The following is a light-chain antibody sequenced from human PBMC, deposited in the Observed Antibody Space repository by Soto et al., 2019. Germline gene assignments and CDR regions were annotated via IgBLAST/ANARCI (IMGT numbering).Light chain of an antibody. V-gene: IGKV3-15*01. CDR2: GAS. Sequence: EIVMTQSPAALSVSPGERATLSCRASQSVSSNLAWYQQKPGQAPRLLIYGASTRATGIPARFSGSGSGTEFALPISSLQCQDFAVYYCQQYNNSPPMAFGQGTKVEIK. J-gene: IGKJ1*01. CDR1: QSVSSN. CDR3: QQYNNSPPMA.